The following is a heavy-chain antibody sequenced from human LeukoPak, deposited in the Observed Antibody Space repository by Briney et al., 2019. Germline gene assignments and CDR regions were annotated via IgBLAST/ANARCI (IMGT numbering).Heavy chain of an antibody. CDR3: VRDKTRNDFDY. Sequence: PGGSLRLSCAASGFTFSNYWMYWVRQAPAKGLVWVSRISSDGGSSTYADSVKGRFTVSRDNAKNTLYLQMNSLRAEDTAVYYCVRDKTRNDFDYWGQGTLVTVSS. V-gene: IGHV3-74*01. CDR1: GFTFSNYW. J-gene: IGHJ4*02. CDR2: ISSDGGSS. D-gene: IGHD1-14*01.